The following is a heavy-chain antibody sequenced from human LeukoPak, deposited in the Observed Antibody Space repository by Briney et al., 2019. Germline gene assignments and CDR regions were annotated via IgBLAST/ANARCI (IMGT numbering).Heavy chain of an antibody. Sequence: SETLPLTCTVSGGSIRSYYWSWIRQPPGKGLEWIGYIFYAGSTTYNPSLKSRVTISIDTSKNQFSLRLNSVTAADTAVYYCASGDRGYSYGPLDYWGQGTLVTVSS. CDR3: ASGDRGYSYGPLDY. D-gene: IGHD5-18*01. J-gene: IGHJ4*02. CDR1: GGSIRSYY. V-gene: IGHV4-59*08. CDR2: IFYAGST.